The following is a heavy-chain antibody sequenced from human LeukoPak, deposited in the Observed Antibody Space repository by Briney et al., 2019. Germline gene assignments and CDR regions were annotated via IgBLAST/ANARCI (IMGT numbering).Heavy chain of an antibody. D-gene: IGHD3-16*01. Sequence: GGSLRLSCAASGFTFSSYEMNWVRQAPGKGLEWVSYISSSGSTIYYADSVKGRFTISRDNAKNSLYLQMNSLRAEDTAVYYCARDRAMGALDYWGQGTLGTVSS. CDR1: GFTFSSYE. J-gene: IGHJ4*02. CDR2: ISSSGSTI. CDR3: ARDRAMGALDY. V-gene: IGHV3-48*03.